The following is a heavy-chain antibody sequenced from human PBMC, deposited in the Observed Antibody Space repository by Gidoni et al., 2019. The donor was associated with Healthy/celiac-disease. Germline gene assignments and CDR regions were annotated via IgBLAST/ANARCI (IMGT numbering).Heavy chain of an antibody. D-gene: IGHD1-7*01. V-gene: IGHV1-24*01. CDR2: FDPEDGET. Sequence: QVQLVQSGAEVKKPGASVKVSCKVSGYTLTELSMHWVRRAPGKGLEWMGGFDPEDGETIYEQKFQGRVTMTEDTSTDTADMELSSLRSEDTAVYYCATGGWITGTNDAFDIWGQVTMVTVSS. CDR3: ATGGWITGTNDAFDI. J-gene: IGHJ3*02. CDR1: GYTLTELS.